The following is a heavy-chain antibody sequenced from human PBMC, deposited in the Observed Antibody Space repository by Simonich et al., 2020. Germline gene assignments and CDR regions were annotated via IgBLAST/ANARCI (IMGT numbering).Heavy chain of an antibody. Sequence: EVQLVESGGGLVQPGGSLRLSCAASGFTFSSYEMNWGRQAPGKGLEWVSYISSSGSTKYYADSVKGRFTISRDNAKNSLYLQMNSLRAEDTAVYYCARHYYGDYYFDYWGQGTLVTVSS. V-gene: IGHV3-48*03. CDR2: ISSSGSTK. D-gene: IGHD4-17*01. CDR1: GFTFSSYE. CDR3: ARHYYGDYYFDY. J-gene: IGHJ4*02.